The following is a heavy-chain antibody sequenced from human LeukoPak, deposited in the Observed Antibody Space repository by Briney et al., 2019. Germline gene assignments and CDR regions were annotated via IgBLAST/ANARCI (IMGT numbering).Heavy chain of an antibody. D-gene: IGHD4-17*01. CDR1: GDSVSSNSAA. V-gene: IGHV6-1*01. CDR3: ARGDDYGASAQRWYFDL. J-gene: IGHJ2*01. CDR2: TYYRSKWYN. Sequence: SQTLSLTCAISGDSVSSNSAAWNWIRQSPSRGLEWLGRTYYRSKWYNDYAVSVKSRITINPDISKNQFSLQLNSVTPEDTAVYYCARGDDYGASAQRWYFDLWGRGTLVTVSS.